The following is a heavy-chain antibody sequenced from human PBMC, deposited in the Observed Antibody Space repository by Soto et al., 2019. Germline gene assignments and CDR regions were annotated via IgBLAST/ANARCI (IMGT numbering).Heavy chain of an antibody. D-gene: IGHD3-3*01. J-gene: IGHJ4*02. CDR2: FYWDEDK. Sequence: QITLKESGPTLVKPTQTLTLTCTFSGFSLSTRGVGVGWIRQPPGKALEWLALFYWDEDKRYSPSLKNRLTITKDTSKDQVVLTMINMDPVDTATYYCAHSFGEHNFGYYFFDYWGQGIPVTVSS. V-gene: IGHV2-5*02. CDR1: GFSLSTRGVG. CDR3: AHSFGEHNFGYYFFDY.